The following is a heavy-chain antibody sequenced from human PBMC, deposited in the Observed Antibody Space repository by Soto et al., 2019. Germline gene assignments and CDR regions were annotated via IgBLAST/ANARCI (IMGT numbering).Heavy chain of an antibody. CDR3: ARDISQKGTYYDFWSGYYNPHYYYYGMYV. CDR1: DLSFTSHG. J-gene: IGHJ6*02. D-gene: IGHD3-3*01. Sequence: ASVKFSCKSYDLSFTSHGISWVRQAHGQGLEWMGCIRVTNGNTNDARKFYGRLTVTTDTSTRTAYMELSRLRSDDTAVYYCARDISQKGTYYDFWSGYYNPHYYYYGMYVWGQGTTVTVSS. V-gene: IGHV1-18*04. CDR2: IRVTNGNT.